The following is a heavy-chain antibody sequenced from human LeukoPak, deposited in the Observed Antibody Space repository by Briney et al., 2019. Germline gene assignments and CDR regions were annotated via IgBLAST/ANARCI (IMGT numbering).Heavy chain of an antibody. V-gene: IGHV3-30*18. Sequence: PGRSLRLSCAASGFTFSSYGMHWVHQAPGXXLEWVAVISYDGSNKYYADSVKGRFTISRDNSKNTLYLQMNSLRAEDTAVYYCAKDLGYCSGGSCYSDVYYGMDVWGQGTTVTVSS. CDR3: AKDLGYCSGGSCYSDVYYGMDV. CDR1: GFTFSSYG. J-gene: IGHJ6*02. CDR2: ISYDGSNK. D-gene: IGHD2-15*01.